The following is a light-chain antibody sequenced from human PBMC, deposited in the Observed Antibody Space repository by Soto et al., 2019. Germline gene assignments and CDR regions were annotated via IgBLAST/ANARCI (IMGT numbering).Light chain of an antibody. CDR1: QDIHNY. J-gene: IGKJ1*01. Sequence: AVLLTQSPSSFSASTGARATITCRASQDIHNYLAWYQQVPGKAPKLLLYAASILQTGVPSRFSGSGSVTDFTLTIDGLQSEDFATYFCQHYYNYPWTFGQGTTVE. CDR2: AAS. V-gene: IGKV1-8*01. CDR3: QHYYNYPWT.